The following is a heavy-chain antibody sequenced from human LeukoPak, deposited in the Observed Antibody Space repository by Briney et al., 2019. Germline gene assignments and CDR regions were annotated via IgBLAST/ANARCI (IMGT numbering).Heavy chain of an antibody. CDR3: ARDYDYVWGSYPSGYIWSDP. Sequence: ASVKVSCKASGYTFTGYYMHWVRQAPGQGLEWMGWINPNSGGTNYAQKFQGRVTMTRDTSISTAYMELSRLRSDDTAVYYCARDYDYVWGSYPSGYIWSDPWGQGTLVTVSS. D-gene: IGHD3-16*01. CDR1: GYTFTGYY. V-gene: IGHV1-2*02. CDR2: INPNSGGT. J-gene: IGHJ5*02.